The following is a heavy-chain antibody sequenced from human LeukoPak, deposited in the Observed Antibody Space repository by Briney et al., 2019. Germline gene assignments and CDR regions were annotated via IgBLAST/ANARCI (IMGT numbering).Heavy chain of an antibody. D-gene: IGHD6-6*01. Sequence: ASVKLSCKASGSTFTGFYMHWGRQAPGQRLEWLGWIKPNSGCTNYAQKFQGRVTMPRDTSINTAFIELSRLRSDGTAVYYWSRTPKSYCSSPDYWGQGTLVTGSS. CDR3: SRTPKSYCSSPDY. J-gene: IGHJ4*02. CDR2: IKPNSGCT. CDR1: GSTFTGFY. V-gene: IGHV1-2*02.